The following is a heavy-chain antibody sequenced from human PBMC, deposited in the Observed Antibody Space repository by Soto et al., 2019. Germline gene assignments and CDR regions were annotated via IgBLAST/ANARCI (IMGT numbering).Heavy chain of an antibody. CDR1: GFTFSSYG. CDR3: AKSGSGWYYVGY. V-gene: IGHV3-30*18. J-gene: IGHJ4*02. Sequence: QVQLVESGGGVVQPGRSLRLSCAASGFTFSSYGMHWVRQAPGKGLEWVAVISYDGSNKYYADSMKGRFTISRDNSKNTLYLQMNSLRAEDTAVYYCAKSGSGWYYVGYWGQGTLVTVSS. D-gene: IGHD6-19*01. CDR2: ISYDGSNK.